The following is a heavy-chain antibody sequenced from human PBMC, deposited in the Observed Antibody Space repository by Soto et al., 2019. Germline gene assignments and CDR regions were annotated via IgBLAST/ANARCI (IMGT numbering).Heavy chain of an antibody. CDR1: GYTFTSYG. CDR3: VRSTMVRGVINYYGMDV. CDR2: ISAYNGNT. J-gene: IGHJ6*02. Sequence: QVQLVQSGAEVKKPGASVKVSCKASGYTFTSYGISWVRQAPGQGLEWMGWISAYNGNTNYAQKLQGRVTMTTDTSTSTAYMELRSLRSDDTAVYYCVRSTMVRGVINYYGMDVWGQGTTVTVSS. D-gene: IGHD3-10*01. V-gene: IGHV1-18*01.